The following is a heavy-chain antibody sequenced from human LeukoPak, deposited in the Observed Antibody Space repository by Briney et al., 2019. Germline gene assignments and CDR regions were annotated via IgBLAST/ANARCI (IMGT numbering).Heavy chain of an antibody. D-gene: IGHD5-12*01. CDR2: ISISSTTI. CDR1: GFIFSSYS. Sequence: GGSLRLSCAASGFIFSSYSMSWVRQAPGKGLEWVSYISISSTTIYYADSVKGRFTISRDNAKNSLYLQMNSLRAEDTAVYYCARDRSGYSGYDFFDYWGQGALVTVSS. V-gene: IGHV3-48*04. CDR3: ARDRSGYSGYDFFDY. J-gene: IGHJ4*02.